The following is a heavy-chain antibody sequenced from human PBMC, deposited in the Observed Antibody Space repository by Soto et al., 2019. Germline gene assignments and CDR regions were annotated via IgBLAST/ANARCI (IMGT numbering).Heavy chain of an antibody. J-gene: IGHJ6*02. Sequence: QLQLQESGPGLVKPSETLSLTCTVSGGSISSSSYYWGWIRQPPGKGLEWIGSIYYSGSTYSNPSLKRRVTISVDPSKSQFSPMLGSVTAADPAVYYCTCIFSGGYGYGFYYYGMDVWGQGTTVTVSS. CDR1: GGSISSSSYY. CDR3: TCIFSGGYGYGFYYYGMDV. D-gene: IGHD5-18*01. V-gene: IGHV4-39*01. CDR2: IYYSGST.